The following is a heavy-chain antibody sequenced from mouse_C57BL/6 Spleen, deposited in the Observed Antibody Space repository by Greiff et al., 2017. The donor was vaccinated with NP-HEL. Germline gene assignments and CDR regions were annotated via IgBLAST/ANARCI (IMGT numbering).Heavy chain of an antibody. Sequence: QVQLQQSGAELVKPGASVKISCKASGYAFSSYWMNWVKQRPGTGLEWIGQIYPGDGDTNYNGKFKGKATLTADKSSSTAYMQLSSLTSEDSAVYFCARKEGGGYDEYYFDYWGQGTTLTVSS. J-gene: IGHJ2*01. CDR1: GYAFSSYW. CDR2: IYPGDGDT. V-gene: IGHV1-80*01. CDR3: ARKEGGGYDEYYFDY. D-gene: IGHD2-2*01.